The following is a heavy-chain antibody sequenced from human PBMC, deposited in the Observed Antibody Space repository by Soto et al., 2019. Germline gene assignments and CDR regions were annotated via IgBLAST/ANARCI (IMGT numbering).Heavy chain of an antibody. Sequence: PSETLSLTCTVSGDSIRSDYHHWTWIRQSPGKGLEWIGYIHHSGSILYNPSLKSRVTISVDTSKNQFSLHLTSVTAADTAVYFCAREDDGGDSLDVWGQGTTVTVSS. CDR1: GDSIRSDYHH. D-gene: IGHD2-21*02. J-gene: IGHJ6*02. V-gene: IGHV4-30-4*08. CDR3: AREDDGGDSLDV. CDR2: IHHSGSI.